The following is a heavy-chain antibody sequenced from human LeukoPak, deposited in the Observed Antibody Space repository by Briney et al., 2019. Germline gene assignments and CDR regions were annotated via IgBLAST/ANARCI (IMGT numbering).Heavy chain of an antibody. CDR1: GFTFSRYG. Sequence: GGSLRLSCAASGFTFSRYGMNWVRQSPGKELEWVSVISGSGLYTYYADSVKGRFTTARDNSKNTLYLQMNSLRAEDTAVYYCAKASRSIKVVLITTSYYFDYWGQGTLVTVSS. CDR3: AKASRSIKVVLITTSYYFDY. CDR2: ISGSGLYT. D-gene: IGHD3-22*01. J-gene: IGHJ4*02. V-gene: IGHV3-23*01.